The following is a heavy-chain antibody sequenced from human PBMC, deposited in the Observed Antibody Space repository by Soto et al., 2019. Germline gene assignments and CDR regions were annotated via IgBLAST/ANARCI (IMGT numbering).Heavy chain of an antibody. V-gene: IGHV4-31*03. CDR1: GGSISSGGYY. J-gene: IGHJ4*02. CDR3: ARHSASWQGFDY. Sequence: QVQLQESGPGLVKPSQTLSLTCSVSGGSISSGGYYWSWIRQHPEKGLEWIGYIYYSGSTNYNPSLKSRVIISVDTSSNRFSLDLRSETAADTAIYYCARHSASWQGFDYWGQGTLVTVSS. D-gene: IGHD1-26*01. CDR2: IYYSGST.